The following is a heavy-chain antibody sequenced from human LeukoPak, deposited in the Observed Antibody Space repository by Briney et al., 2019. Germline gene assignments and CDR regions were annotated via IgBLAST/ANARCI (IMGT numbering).Heavy chain of an antibody. Sequence: GGSLRLSCAASGFTFTSYAMAWVRQAPGQGLEWVSTISGTTGGTYYADSVKGRFTISRDNAKSSLYLQMNSLRAEDTAVYYCARDAKYYYGSMDVWGQGTTVTVSS. D-gene: IGHD3-10*01. CDR3: ARDAKYYYGSMDV. CDR2: ISGTTGGT. J-gene: IGHJ6*02. CDR1: GFTFTSYA. V-gene: IGHV3-23*01.